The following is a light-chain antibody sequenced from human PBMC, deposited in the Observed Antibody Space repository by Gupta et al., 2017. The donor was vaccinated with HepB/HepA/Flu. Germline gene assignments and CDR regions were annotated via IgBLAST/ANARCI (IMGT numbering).Light chain of an antibody. Sequence: EIVLTQPPATLSLSPGERATLSCRASQSIISYLAWYQQKPGQAPRLLIYDASTRATGIPTRFSGGGFGTDFALTISNLEPEDFAVYYCQQCSSWPPTFGQGTKVEIK. J-gene: IGKJ1*01. V-gene: IGKV3-11*01. CDR2: DAS. CDR1: QSIISY. CDR3: QQCSSWPPT.